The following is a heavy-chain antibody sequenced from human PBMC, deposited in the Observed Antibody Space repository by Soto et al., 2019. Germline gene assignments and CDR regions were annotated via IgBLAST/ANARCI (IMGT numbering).Heavy chain of an antibody. CDR3: AKDSCSGGSCYSNWFDP. Sequence: GASVKVSCKASGGTFSSYAISWVRQAPGQGLEWMGGIIPIFGTANYAQKFQGRVTITADESKNTLYLQVNSLRAEDTAVYYCAKDSCSGGSCYSNWFDPWGQGTLVTVSS. CDR2: IIPIFGTA. D-gene: IGHD2-15*01. J-gene: IGHJ5*02. CDR1: GGTFSSYA. V-gene: IGHV1-69*13.